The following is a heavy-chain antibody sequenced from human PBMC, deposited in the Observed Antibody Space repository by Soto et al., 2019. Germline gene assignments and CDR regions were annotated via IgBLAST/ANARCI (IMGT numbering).Heavy chain of an antibody. Sequence: GGSLRLSCAASGFTFSSYSMNWVRQAPGKGLEWVSYISSSSSTIYYADSVKGRFTISRDNAKNSLYLQMNSLRDEDTAVYYCASARKLRSHMDVWGQGTTVTVSS. CDR2: ISSSSSTI. CDR3: ASARKLRSHMDV. D-gene: IGHD3-3*01. J-gene: IGHJ6*02. V-gene: IGHV3-48*02. CDR1: GFTFSSYS.